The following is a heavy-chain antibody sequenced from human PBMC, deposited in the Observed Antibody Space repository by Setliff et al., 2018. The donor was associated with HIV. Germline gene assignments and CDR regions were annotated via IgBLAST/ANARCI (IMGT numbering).Heavy chain of an antibody. D-gene: IGHD3-3*02. CDR1: GYTFTSYP. CDR2: INAGNGHT. J-gene: IGHJ4*02. V-gene: IGHV1-3*01. Sequence: ASVKVSCKASGYTFTSYPLHWVRQAPGQRLEWMGWINAGNGHTKYSQKFQGRVTITRDTSASTAYVELSSLRSEDTAVYYCTRGGISDYWGQGTLVTVSS. CDR3: TRGGISDY.